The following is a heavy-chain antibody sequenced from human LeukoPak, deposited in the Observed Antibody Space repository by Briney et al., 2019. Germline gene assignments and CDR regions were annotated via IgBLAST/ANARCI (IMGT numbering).Heavy chain of an antibody. J-gene: IGHJ4*02. D-gene: IGHD6-13*01. CDR2: ISGSGGST. CDR3: TIIQIAAAGTFDY. Sequence: GGSLRLSCAASGFTFSSYGMSWVRQAPGKGLEWVSAISGSGGSTYYADSVKGRFTISRDNSKNTLYLQMNSLKTEDTAVYYCTIIQIAAAGTFDYWGQGTLVTVSS. CDR1: GFTFSSYG. V-gene: IGHV3-23*01.